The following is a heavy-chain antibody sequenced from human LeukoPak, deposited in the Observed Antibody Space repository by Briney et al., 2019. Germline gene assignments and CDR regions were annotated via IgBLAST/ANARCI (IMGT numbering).Heavy chain of an antibody. J-gene: IGHJ5*02. V-gene: IGHV4-38-2*02. D-gene: IGHD3-3*01. Sequence: SETLSLTCTVSGYSISSGYYWGWIRQPPGKGPEWIGSIYHSGSTYYNPSLKSRVTISVDTSKNQFSLKLSSVTAADAAVYYCARGRTIFGVAHFNWFDPWGQGTLVTVSS. CDR2: IYHSGST. CDR1: GYSISSGYY. CDR3: ARGRTIFGVAHFNWFDP.